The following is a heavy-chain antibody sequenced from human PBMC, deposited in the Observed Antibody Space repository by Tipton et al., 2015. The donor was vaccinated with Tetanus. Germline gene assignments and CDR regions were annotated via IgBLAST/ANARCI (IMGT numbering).Heavy chain of an antibody. Sequence: SGFIFSSYGIHWVRQAPGKGLEWVAVSWYDGTVKYYADSVKGRFTISRDNSKNTLYLQMNSLRAEDTAVYYCAREADCSGGSCFSGDFDNWGQGTQVTVSS. V-gene: IGHV3-33*01. CDR2: SWYDGTVK. CDR1: GFIFSSYG. D-gene: IGHD2-15*01. CDR3: AREADCSGGSCFSGDFDN. J-gene: IGHJ4*02.